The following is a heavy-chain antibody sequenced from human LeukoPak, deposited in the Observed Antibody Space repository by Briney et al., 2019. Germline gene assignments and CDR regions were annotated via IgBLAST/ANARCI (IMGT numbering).Heavy chain of an antibody. CDR3: ARSPSYYYGSGSYWRNFDY. CDR2: TYYRSKWYN. CDR1: GDSVSGNSAA. D-gene: IGHD3-10*01. V-gene: IGHV6-1*01. J-gene: IGHJ4*02. Sequence: SQTLSLTCAISGDSVSGNSAAWNWIRQSPSRGLEWLGRTYYRSKWYNDYAVSVKSRITINPDTSKNQFSLQLNSVTPEDTAVYYCARSPSYYYGSGSYWRNFDYWGQGTLVTVSS.